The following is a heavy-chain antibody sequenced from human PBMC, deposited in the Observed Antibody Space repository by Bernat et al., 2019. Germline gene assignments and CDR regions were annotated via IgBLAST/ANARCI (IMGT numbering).Heavy chain of an antibody. Sequence: EVQLVESGGGLVQPGGSLRLSCAASGFTFSSYEMNWVRQAPGKGLEWVSYISSSGSTIYYADSVKGRFTISRDNAKNSLYLQMNSLRAEDTAVYYCASSWRGDSLGYWGQGTLVTVSS. V-gene: IGHV3-48*03. CDR1: GFTFSSYE. J-gene: IGHJ4*02. D-gene: IGHD2-21*02. CDR3: ASSWRGDSLGY. CDR2: ISSSGSTI.